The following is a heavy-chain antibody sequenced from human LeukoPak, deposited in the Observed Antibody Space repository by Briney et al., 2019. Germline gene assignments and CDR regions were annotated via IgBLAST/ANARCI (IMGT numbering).Heavy chain of an antibody. V-gene: IGHV1-69*05. D-gene: IGHD5-24*01. CDR1: GYTFTSYG. CDR3: ARQRQRDGYNRGIAFDI. Sequence: GASVKVSCKASGYTFTSYGISWVRQAPGQGLEWIGRIIPIFGTANYAQKFQGRVTITTDESTSTAYMELSSLRSEDTAVYYCARQRQRDGYNRGIAFDIWGQGTMVTVSS. CDR2: IIPIFGTA. J-gene: IGHJ3*02.